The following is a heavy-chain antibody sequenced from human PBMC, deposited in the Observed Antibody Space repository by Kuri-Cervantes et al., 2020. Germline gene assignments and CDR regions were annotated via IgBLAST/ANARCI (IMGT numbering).Heavy chain of an antibody. D-gene: IGHD3-9*01. CDR2: MFYSGSP. CDR1: GASISSSSYY. J-gene: IGHJ6*02. CDR3: ARGRYSYYDILTGGMDV. Sequence: SETLSLTCTVSGASISSSSYYWGWIRQPPGKGLEWIGTMFYSGSPYLNPSLKSRVSISVDTSKNQFSLKLSSVTAADTALYYCARGRYSYYDILTGGMDVWGQGTTVTSP. V-gene: IGHV4-39*01.